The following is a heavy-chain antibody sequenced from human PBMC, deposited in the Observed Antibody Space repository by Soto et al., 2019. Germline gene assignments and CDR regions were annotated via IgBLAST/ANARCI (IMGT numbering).Heavy chain of an antibody. D-gene: IGHD1-1*01. CDR3: AKSVYNWNDGFFDY. V-gene: IGHV3-30*18. Sequence: QVQLVESGGGVVQPGRSLRLSCAASGFTFSSYGIHWVRQAPGKGLEWVSVISYDGINKYYADSVKGRFTISRDYSENTLYLQMNSLRAEDTAVYYCAKSVYNWNDGFFDYWGQGTLVTVSS. J-gene: IGHJ4*02. CDR2: ISYDGINK. CDR1: GFTFSSYG.